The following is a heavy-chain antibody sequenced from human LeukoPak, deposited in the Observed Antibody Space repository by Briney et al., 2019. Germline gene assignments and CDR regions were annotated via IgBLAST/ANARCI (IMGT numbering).Heavy chain of an antibody. CDR3: GTGSAFDI. CDR1: GFIFSNSY. V-gene: IGHV3-15*01. Sequence: GRSLRLSCAASGFIFSNSYMSWGRQAPGKGLEWVGRIKHKVEGETTDYAAPVKGGFTISRDDAASSLYLQMNSLRTEGTAVYYCGTGSAFDIWGQGTTVTVSS. CDR2: IKHKVEGETT. J-gene: IGHJ3*02. D-gene: IGHD1-1*01.